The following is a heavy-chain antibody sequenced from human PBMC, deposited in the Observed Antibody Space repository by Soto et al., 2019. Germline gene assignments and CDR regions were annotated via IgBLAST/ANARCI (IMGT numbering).Heavy chain of an antibody. J-gene: IGHJ5*02. CDR2: ISSSSSYM. CDR3: ARVQELNWFDP. CDR1: GFTFSSYS. Sequence: GGSLRLSCAASGFTFSSYSMNWVRQAPGKGLEWVSSISSSSSYMYYADSVKGRFTISRDNAKNSLYLQMNSLRAEDTAVYYCARVQELNWFDPWGQGTLVTVSS. D-gene: IGHD6-13*01. V-gene: IGHV3-21*01.